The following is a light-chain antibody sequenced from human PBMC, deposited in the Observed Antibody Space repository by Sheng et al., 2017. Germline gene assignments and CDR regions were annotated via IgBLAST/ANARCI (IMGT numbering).Light chain of an antibody. J-gene: IGKJ5*01. V-gene: IGKV1-39*01. Sequence: DIQMTQSPLSLSASVGDRVTITCRASQSIDNYLTWYQQKPGTAPKLLIYAVSTLQRGVPSRFSGKESGTEFTLTISSLQPEDFATYYCQQSFISPITFGQGTRLEIK. CDR1: QSIDNY. CDR2: AVS. CDR3: QQSFISPIT.